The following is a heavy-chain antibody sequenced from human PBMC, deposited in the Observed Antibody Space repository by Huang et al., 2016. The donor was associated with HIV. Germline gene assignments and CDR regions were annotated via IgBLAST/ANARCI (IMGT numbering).Heavy chain of an antibody. CDR3: ATGFDVFFDF. CDR2: CETEIGEP. CDR1: EYTLTELS. D-gene: IGHD3-9*01. V-gene: IGHV1-24*01. Sequence: QVQLVQSRAEVKKPGASVKVSCKVSEYTLTELSIHWVRQPPGKGLEWMGGCETEIGEPSYAQKFQGRGTMTEETSTETAFMELGGLRPEETAVYYCATGFDVFFDFWGQGTLVTVSS. J-gene: IGHJ4*02.